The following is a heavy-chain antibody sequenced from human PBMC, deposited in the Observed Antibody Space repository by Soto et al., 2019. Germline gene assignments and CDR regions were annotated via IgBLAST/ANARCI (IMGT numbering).Heavy chain of an antibody. V-gene: IGHV5-10-1*01. D-gene: IGHD1-26*01. CDR1: GYSFTSYW. CDR2: IDPSDSYI. Sequence: GESLKISCKGSGYSFTSYWISWVRQMPGKGLEWMGRIDPSDSYINYSPSFQGHVTISADKSISTAYLQWSSLKASDTAMYYCARHVGGSYLLFDYGGQGTLVTVSS. J-gene: IGHJ4*02. CDR3: ARHVGGSYLLFDY.